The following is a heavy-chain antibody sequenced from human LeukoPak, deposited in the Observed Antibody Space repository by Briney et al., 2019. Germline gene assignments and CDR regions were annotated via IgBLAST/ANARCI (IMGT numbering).Heavy chain of an antibody. D-gene: IGHD6-13*01. CDR3: AKDRAYSSSWYAGDY. CDR2: ISYDVSNK. Sequence: GGSLRLSCAASGFTFSNYAMHWVRQAPGKGLEWVAVISYDVSNKNYADSLKGRFTISRDNSKNTLYLQMNSLRAEDTAVYYCAKDRAYSSSWYAGDYWGQGTLVTVSS. CDR1: GFTFSNYA. J-gene: IGHJ4*02. V-gene: IGHV3-30-3*01.